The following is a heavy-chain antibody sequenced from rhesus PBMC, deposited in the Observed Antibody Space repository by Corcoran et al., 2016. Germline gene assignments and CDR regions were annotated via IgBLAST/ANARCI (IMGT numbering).Heavy chain of an antibody. Sequence: EVQLVESGGGLVQPGGSLKLSCAASGFTFSSSAMHWVRQASGKGLALVGRIRSKSNNYETGDAASVKGRFTIARDDAKNTAYLQMNSLKTEDTAVYYCARVLYSNYLYWGQGVLVTVSS. CDR1: GFTFSSSA. V-gene: IGHV3-118*01. D-gene: IGHD4-23*01. CDR2: IRSKSNNYET. CDR3: ARVLYSNYLY. J-gene: IGHJ4*01.